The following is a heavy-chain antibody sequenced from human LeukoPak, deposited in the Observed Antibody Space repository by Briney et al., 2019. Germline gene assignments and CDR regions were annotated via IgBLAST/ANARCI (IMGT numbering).Heavy chain of an antibody. D-gene: IGHD1-26*01. CDR2: MNPNSGNT. V-gene: IGHV1-8*01. Sequence: ASVKVSCKASGYTFTSYDINWVRQATGQGLEWMGWMNPNSGNTGYAQKFQGRVTMTRNTSISTAYMELSSLRPEDTAVYYCARFVPSGSRDAFDIWGQGTMVTVSS. CDR3: ARFVPSGSRDAFDI. J-gene: IGHJ3*02. CDR1: GYTFTSYD.